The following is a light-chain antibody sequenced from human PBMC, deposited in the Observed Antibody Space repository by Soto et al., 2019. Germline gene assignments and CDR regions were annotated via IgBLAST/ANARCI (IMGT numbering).Light chain of an antibody. CDR3: QQFNNYPRT. J-gene: IGKJ1*01. Sequence: AIQLTQSPSSLSASVGDRVTITCRASQGIRSALAWYQQKPGKAPKLLIYDASSLESGVPSRFSGSGSGTEFTLTISSLQPEDFATYYCQQFNNYPRTFGQGTKVEIK. V-gene: IGKV1D-13*01. CDR1: QGIRSA. CDR2: DAS.